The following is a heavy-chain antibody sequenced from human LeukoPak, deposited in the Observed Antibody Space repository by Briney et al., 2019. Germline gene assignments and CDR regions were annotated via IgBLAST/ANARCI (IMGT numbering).Heavy chain of an antibody. CDR2: IWFDGSNN. CDR3: ARVGVIDMATHPDY. Sequence: GGSLRLSCAASGFTFSSYGMHWVRQAPGKGLEWVAVIWFDGSNNYYADSVKGRFTISRDNSKNTLSLQMNSLRVEDTAVYYCARVGVIDMATHPDYWGQGTLVTVSS. CDR1: GFTFSSYG. J-gene: IGHJ4*02. V-gene: IGHV3-33*01. D-gene: IGHD5-24*01.